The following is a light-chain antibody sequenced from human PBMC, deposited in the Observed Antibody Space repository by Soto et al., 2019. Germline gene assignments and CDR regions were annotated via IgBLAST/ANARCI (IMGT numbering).Light chain of an antibody. CDR1: QSVSSQ. CDR3: QQYGSSPIT. J-gene: IGKJ5*01. Sequence: EIVLTQSPATLSLSPGERATLSCRASQSVSSQLAWYQQKPGQAPRLLIYGASTRATGIPARFSGSGSGTDFTLTISRLEAEDFAVYYCQQYGSSPITFGQGTRLEIK. V-gene: IGKV3-20*01. CDR2: GAS.